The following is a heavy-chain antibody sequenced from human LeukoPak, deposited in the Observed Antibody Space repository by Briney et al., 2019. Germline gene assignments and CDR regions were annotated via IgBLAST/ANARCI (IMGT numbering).Heavy chain of an antibody. CDR3: ARHSGSYYDNYDY. V-gene: IGHV4-59*08. CDR2: ISYSGST. D-gene: IGHD1-26*01. J-gene: IGHJ4*02. Sequence: SETLSLTCIVSGGSISRYYWSWIRQPPGKGLEWIGYISYSGSTNYNPSLKSRVTISVDTSKNQFSLKLNSMTAADTAVYYCARHSGSYYDNYDYWGQGTLVTVSS. CDR1: GGSISRYY.